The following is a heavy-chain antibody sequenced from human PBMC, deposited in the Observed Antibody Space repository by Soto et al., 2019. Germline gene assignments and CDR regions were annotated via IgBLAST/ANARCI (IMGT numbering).Heavy chain of an antibody. CDR3: ARDVPGSGVPFWDY. CDR1: GYTFTHYG. D-gene: IGHD2-15*01. V-gene: IGHV1-18*04. J-gene: IGHJ4*02. Sequence: QIQLVQSGAEMKKPGASVKVSCKPSGYTFTHYGVRWMRQAPGQGLEWMGWISAYNGNTDYAQKFQGRAALTTDTSTSTAYMELRGLSPDDTAVYYCARDVPGSGVPFWDYWGQGTLVTVSS. CDR2: ISAYNGNT.